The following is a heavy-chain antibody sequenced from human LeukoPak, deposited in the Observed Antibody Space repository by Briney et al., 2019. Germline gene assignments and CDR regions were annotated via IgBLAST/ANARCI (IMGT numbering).Heavy chain of an antibody. CDR2: ISQDGSQK. Sequence: PGGSLRLSCAASGFTVSNNFMSWVRQAPGQGLEWVASISQDGSQKYYADSVKGRFTISRDNSKNTLYLQMNSLRAEDTAVYYCAKDSSRTYTVADDAFDIWGQGTMVTVSS. V-gene: IGHV3-30*02. D-gene: IGHD4-23*01. CDR1: GFTVSNNF. CDR3: AKDSSRTYTVADDAFDI. J-gene: IGHJ3*02.